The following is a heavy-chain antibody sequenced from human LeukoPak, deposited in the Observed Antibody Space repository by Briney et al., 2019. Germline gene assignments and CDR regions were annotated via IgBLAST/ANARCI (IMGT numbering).Heavy chain of an antibody. V-gene: IGHV1-69*04. CDR1: GGTFSSYA. CDR2: IIPILGIA. CDR3: AREIGTANHPYYYGMDV. J-gene: IGHJ6*02. D-gene: IGHD1-14*01. Sequence: GASVKVSCKASGGTFSSYAISWVRQAPGQGLEWMGRIIPILGIANYAQKFQGRVTITADKSTGTAYMELSSLRSEDTAVYYCAREIGTANHPYYYGMDVWGQGTTVTVSS.